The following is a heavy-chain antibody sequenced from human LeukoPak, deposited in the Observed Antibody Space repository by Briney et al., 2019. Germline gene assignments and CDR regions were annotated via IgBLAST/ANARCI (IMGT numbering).Heavy chain of an antibody. Sequence: SETLSLTCTVSGYSISSGYYWGWIRQPPGKGLEWIGSIYHRGSTYYNPSLKSRVTISVDTSKNQFSLKLSSVTAADTAVYYCASDCSSTSCYGSDYWGQGTLVTVSS. CDR2: IYHRGST. V-gene: IGHV4-38-2*02. J-gene: IGHJ4*02. CDR3: ASDCSSTSCYGSDY. CDR1: GYSISSGYY. D-gene: IGHD2-2*01.